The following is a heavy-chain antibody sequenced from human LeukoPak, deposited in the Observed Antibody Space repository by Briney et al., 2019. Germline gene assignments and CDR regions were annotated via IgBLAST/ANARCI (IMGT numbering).Heavy chain of an antibody. CDR1: GFTFSSYA. D-gene: IGHD6-6*01. CDR2: SSHSGGPT. V-gene: IGHV3-23*01. CDR3: SKWCRIGAHPPIWFDS. J-gene: IGHJ5*01. Sequence: PGGSLRLSCAASGFTFSSYAMNWVRQAPGKGLEWVSSSHSGGPTYNSEAVKGRFPISRDNSKNTLSVQTNSLRDEDAAVYYCSKWCRIGAHPPIWFDSCGEGTLVTDS.